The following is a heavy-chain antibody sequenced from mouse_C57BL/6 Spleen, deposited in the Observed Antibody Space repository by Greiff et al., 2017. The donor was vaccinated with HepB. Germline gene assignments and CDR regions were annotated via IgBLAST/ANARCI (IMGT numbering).Heavy chain of an antibody. J-gene: IGHJ3*01. V-gene: IGHV5-17*01. CDR2: ISSGSSTI. Sequence: EVKLMESGGGLVKPGGSLKLSCAASGFTFSDYGMHWVRQAPEKGLEWVAYISSGSSTIYYADTVKGRFTISRDNAKNTLFLQMTSLRSEDTAMYYCARRDYGSQFAYWGQGTLVTVSA. D-gene: IGHD1-1*01. CDR1: GFTFSDYG. CDR3: ARRDYGSQFAY.